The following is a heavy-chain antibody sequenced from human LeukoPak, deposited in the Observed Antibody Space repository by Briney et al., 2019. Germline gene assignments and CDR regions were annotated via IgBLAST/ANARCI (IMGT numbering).Heavy chain of an antibody. V-gene: IGHV4-59*11. J-gene: IGHJ4*02. CDR3: ARGRNDYYDSSGLPAD. Sequence: PSETLSLTCTVSGGSISSHYWSWIRQPPGRGLEWIGYIYYSGSTNYNPSLKSRVTISVDTSKNQFSLKLNSVTAADTAVYYCARGRNDYYDSSGLPADWGQGTLVTVSS. D-gene: IGHD3-22*01. CDR1: GGSISSHY. CDR2: IYYSGST.